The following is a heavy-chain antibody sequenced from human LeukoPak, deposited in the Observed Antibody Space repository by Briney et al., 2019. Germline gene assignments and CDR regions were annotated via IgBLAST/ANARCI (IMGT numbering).Heavy chain of an antibody. Sequence: GGSLRLSCAASGLTFSSYAMSWVRQAPVQGLEWVSAISTSGSSTYYADSVKGRFTISRDNSKNTLYLQMNSLRVEDTAVYYCAIPGPSYRRFDHWGQGTLVTVSS. CDR3: AIPGPSYRRFDH. CDR1: GLTFSSYA. V-gene: IGHV3-23*01. D-gene: IGHD3-16*02. J-gene: IGHJ4*02. CDR2: ISTSGSST.